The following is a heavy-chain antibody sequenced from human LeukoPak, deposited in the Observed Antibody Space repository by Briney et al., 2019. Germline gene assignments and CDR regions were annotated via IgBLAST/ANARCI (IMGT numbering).Heavy chain of an antibody. CDR2: IYSGGST. D-gene: IGHD5-12*01. J-gene: IGHJ3*02. Sequence: SETLSLTWTVAGGSISSSSYYWDWLRQSPGNGLEWFGNIYSGGSTYYTPSLKSRVTISVDTSKNQFSLKLSSVTAADTAIYFCARHSRSGSGGYENAFDIWGQGTMVTVSS. CDR3: ARHSRSGSGGYENAFDI. V-gene: IGHV4-39*01. CDR1: GGSISSSSYY.